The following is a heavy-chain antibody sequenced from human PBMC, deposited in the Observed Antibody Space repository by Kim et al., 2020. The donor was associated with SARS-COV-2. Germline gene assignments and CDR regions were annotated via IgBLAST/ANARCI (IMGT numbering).Heavy chain of an antibody. J-gene: IGHJ4*02. CDR2: ISSSGSAI. CDR1: GFTFSSFA. CDR3: VGGRTTRSYSPSSC. V-gene: IGHV3-23*01. D-gene: IGHD2-2*01. Sequence: GGSLRLSCAASGFTFSSFAMTWVRQAPGKGLEWVSGISSSGSAIYYADSVKGRFTISRDDSKTTLYLQMNSLRDEDTAVYYCVGGRTTRSYSPSSCWGQGTLVTLSS.